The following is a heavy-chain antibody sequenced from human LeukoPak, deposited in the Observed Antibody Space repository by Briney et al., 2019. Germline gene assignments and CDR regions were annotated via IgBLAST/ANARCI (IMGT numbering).Heavy chain of an antibody. CDR3: ARGGSSSSHFDY. J-gene: IGHJ4*02. CDR2: MNPNSGNT. Sequence: ASVKVSCKASGFTFTSYDINWVRQATGQGLEWMGWMNPNSGNTGYAQKFQGRVTMTRNTSISTAYMELSSLRSEDTAVYYCARGGSSSSHFDYWGQGTLVTVSS. V-gene: IGHV1-8*01. CDR1: GFTFTSYD. D-gene: IGHD6-6*01.